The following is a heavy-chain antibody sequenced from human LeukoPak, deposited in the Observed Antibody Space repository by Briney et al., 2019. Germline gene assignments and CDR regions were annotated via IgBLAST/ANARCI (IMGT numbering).Heavy chain of an antibody. J-gene: IGHJ5*02. CDR1: GGSISSHY. V-gene: IGHV4-59*11. Sequence: SGTLSLTCTVSGGSISSHYWSWIRQPPGKGLEWIGYIYYSGSTNYNPSLKSRVTISVDTSKNQFSLKLSSVTAADTAVYYCARAVYGNWFDPWGQGTLVTVSS. D-gene: IGHD1-14*01. CDR3: ARAVYGNWFDP. CDR2: IYYSGST.